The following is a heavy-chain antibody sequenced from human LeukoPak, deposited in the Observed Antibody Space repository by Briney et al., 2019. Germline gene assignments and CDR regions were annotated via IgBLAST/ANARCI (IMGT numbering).Heavy chain of an antibody. D-gene: IGHD3-3*01. V-gene: IGHV1-24*01. J-gene: IGHJ5*02. CDR2: FDPEDGEA. CDR1: GYTLTELS. Sequence: ASVKVSCKVSGYTLTELSMHWVRQAPGKGLEWMGGFDPEDGEAIYAQKFQGRVTMTEDTSTDTAYMELSSLRSEDTAVYYCATGRMGVHYDFWSGYSNNWFDPWAREPWSPSPQ. CDR3: ATGRMGVHYDFWSGYSNNWFDP.